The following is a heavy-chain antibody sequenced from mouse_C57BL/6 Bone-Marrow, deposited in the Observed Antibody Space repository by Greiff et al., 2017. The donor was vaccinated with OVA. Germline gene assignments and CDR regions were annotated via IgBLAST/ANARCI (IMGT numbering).Heavy chain of an antibody. CDR1: GYTFTSYW. V-gene: IGHV1-64*01. CDR2: IHPNSGST. Sequence: QVQLQQPGAELVKPGASVKLSCKASGYTFTSYWMHWVKQRTGQGLEWIGMIHPNSGSTNYNEKFKSKATLTVDKSSSTAYMQLSSLTSEDSAVYYCARGGYYYAMDYWGQGTSVTVSS. D-gene: IGHD2-2*01. J-gene: IGHJ4*01. CDR3: ARGGYYYAMDY.